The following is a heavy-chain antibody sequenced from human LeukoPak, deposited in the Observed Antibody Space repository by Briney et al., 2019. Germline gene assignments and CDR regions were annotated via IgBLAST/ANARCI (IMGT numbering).Heavy chain of an antibody. CDR3: ARWGGINLLGYYYMDG. CDR2: INWIGGST. V-gene: IGHV3-20*04. J-gene: IGHJ6*03. Sequence: GGSLRLSCAASGFTFADYGMSWIRQDPWKGLEWVSGINWIGGSTGYADSVNGRFTISRENGKNSPNLQMNSLRAEDTALYYCARWGGINLLGYYYMDGWGKGTTVTVSS. D-gene: IGHD1-26*01. CDR1: GFTFADYG.